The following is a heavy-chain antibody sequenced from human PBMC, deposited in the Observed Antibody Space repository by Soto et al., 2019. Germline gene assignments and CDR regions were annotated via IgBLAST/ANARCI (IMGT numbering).Heavy chain of an antibody. V-gene: IGHV4-30-2*01. CDR2: IYHSGST. D-gene: IGHD1-26*01. J-gene: IGHJ5*02. CDR1: GGSISSGGYS. Sequence: QLQLQESGSGLVKPSQTLSLTCAVSGGSISSGGYSWSWIRQPPGKGLEWIGYIYHSGSTYYNPSLQSRVTISGDRSKNQFSLNLSSVTAADTAVYYCTRGDVGATTVPFGWFDPWGQGTLVTVSS. CDR3: TRGDVGATTVPFGWFDP.